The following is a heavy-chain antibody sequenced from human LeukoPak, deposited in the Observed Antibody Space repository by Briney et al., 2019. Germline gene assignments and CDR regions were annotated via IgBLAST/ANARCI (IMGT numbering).Heavy chain of an antibody. Sequence: SETLSLTCTVYGGSFSDDYWSWVRQPPGEGLQWIGEINAGGSTDKNPSLQSRLIMSVDTSKNQFSLNLTSVTAADTAVYYCARVHGHNLGTLDYWGQGILVTVTS. D-gene: IGHD5-24*01. J-gene: IGHJ4*02. CDR2: INAGGST. V-gene: IGHV4-34*01. CDR1: GGSFSDDY. CDR3: ARVHGHNLGTLDY.